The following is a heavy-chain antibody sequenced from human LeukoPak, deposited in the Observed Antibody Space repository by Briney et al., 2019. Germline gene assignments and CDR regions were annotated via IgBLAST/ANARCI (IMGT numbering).Heavy chain of an antibody. CDR1: GGTFSSYA. Sequence: SVKVSCKASGGTFSSYAISWVRRAPGQGLEWMGGIIPIFGTANYAQKFQGRVTITTDESTSTAYMELSSLRSEDTAVYYCARDLPDGWFDPWGQGTLVTVSS. CDR3: ARDLPDGWFDP. V-gene: IGHV1-69*05. CDR2: IIPIFGTA. D-gene: IGHD1-14*01. J-gene: IGHJ5*02.